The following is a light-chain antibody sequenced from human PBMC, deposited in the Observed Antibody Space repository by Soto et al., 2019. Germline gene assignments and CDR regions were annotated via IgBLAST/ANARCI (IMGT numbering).Light chain of an antibody. Sequence: QSALTQPRSVSGFPGQSVTISCTGTSSDVGGSKYVSWYQQHPGNAPKLMIYDVTKRPSGVPDRFSGSKSGNTASLTISGLRAEDEADYYCCSYAGSYTVMFDGGTKLTVL. J-gene: IGLJ3*02. CDR1: SSDVGGSKY. V-gene: IGLV2-11*01. CDR2: DVT. CDR3: CSYAGSYTVM.